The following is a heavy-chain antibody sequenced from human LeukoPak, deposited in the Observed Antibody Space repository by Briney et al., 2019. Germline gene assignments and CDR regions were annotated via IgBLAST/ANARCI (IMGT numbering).Heavy chain of an antibody. Sequence: GGSLRLSCAASGFTFNNYALSWVRQAPGKGLEWVGFIRSNAYGGTTEYAASVKGRFTISRDDSRSIAYLQMDSLKIEDAAVYYCTRVDYYGSGSYPKGGYYFDFWGQGTLVTVSS. V-gene: IGHV3-49*04. D-gene: IGHD3-10*01. J-gene: IGHJ4*02. CDR1: GFTFNNYA. CDR3: TRVDYYGSGSYPKGGYYFDF. CDR2: IRSNAYGGTT.